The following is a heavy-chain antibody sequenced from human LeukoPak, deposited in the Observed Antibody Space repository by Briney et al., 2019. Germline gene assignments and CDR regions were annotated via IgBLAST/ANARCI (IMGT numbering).Heavy chain of an antibody. V-gene: IGHV3-48*04. Sequence: GGSLRLSCAASGFTFSSYSMNWVRQAPGKGLEWVSYISSSGSTIYYADSVKGRFTISRDNAKNSLYLQMNSLRAEDTAVYYCARELEQQLVLTGMDVWGQGTTVTVSS. D-gene: IGHD6-13*01. CDR3: ARELEQQLVLTGMDV. CDR2: ISSSGSTI. CDR1: GFTFSSYS. J-gene: IGHJ6*02.